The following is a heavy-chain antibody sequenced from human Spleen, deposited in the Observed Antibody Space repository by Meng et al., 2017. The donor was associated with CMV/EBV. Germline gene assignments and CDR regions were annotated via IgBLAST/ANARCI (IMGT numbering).Heavy chain of an antibody. V-gene: IGHV1-2*06. D-gene: IGHD2-15*01. J-gene: IGHJ4*02. CDR3: ARDKGYCSGGSCYSEGFVGQ. Sequence: TGYYMHWVRQATGRGLEWMGRINPNSGGTNYAQEFQGRVTMTRDTSISTAYMELSRLGSDDTAVYYCARDKGYCSGGSCYSEGFVGQWGQGTLVTVSS. CDR1: TGYY. CDR2: INPNSGGT.